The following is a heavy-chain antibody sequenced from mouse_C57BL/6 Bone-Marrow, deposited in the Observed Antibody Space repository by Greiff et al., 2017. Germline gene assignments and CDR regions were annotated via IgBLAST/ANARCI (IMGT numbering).Heavy chain of an antibody. CDR2: IYPRSGNT. Sequence: VQLQESGAELARPGASVKLSCKASGYTFTSYGISWVKQRTGQGLEWIGGIYPRSGNTYYNEKFKGKATLTADKSSSTAYMELRSLTSEDSAVYVRARDGYYVLDYDMDYWGQGTTVTVSS. CDR1: GYTFTSYG. CDR3: ARDGYYVLDYDMDY. J-gene: IGHJ4*01. V-gene: IGHV1-81*01. D-gene: IGHD2-3*01.